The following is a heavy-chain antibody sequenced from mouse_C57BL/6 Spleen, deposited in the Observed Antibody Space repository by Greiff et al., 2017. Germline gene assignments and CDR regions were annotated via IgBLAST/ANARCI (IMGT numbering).Heavy chain of an antibody. CDR2: IYPGDGDT. Sequence: QVQLQQSGPELVKPGASVKISCKASGYAFSSSWMNWVKQRPGKGLEWIGRIYPGDGDTNDNGKFKGKATLTADKSSSTAYMQLSSLTSEDSAVYFCARGSFYAMDYWGQGTSVTVSS. CDR3: ARGSFYAMDY. V-gene: IGHV1-82*01. J-gene: IGHJ4*01. CDR1: GYAFSSSW.